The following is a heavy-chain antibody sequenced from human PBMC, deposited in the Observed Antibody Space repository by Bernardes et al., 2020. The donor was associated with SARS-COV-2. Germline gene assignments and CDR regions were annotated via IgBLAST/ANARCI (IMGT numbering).Heavy chain of an antibody. CDR1: GFTFSSYA. D-gene: IGHD2-2*01. V-gene: IGHV3-23*01. CDR2: ISGSGGST. CDR3: AKLRSGSVVVVPAAWMGSVYYFDY. J-gene: IGHJ4*02. Sequence: GGSLRLSCAASGFTFSSYAMSWVRQAPGKGLEWVSAISGSGGSTYYADSVKGRFTISRDNSKNTLYLQMNSLRAEDTAVYYCAKLRSGSVVVVPAAWMGSVYYFDYWGQGTLVTVSS.